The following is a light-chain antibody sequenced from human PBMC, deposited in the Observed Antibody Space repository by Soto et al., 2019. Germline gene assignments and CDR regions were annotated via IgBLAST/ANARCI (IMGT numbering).Light chain of an antibody. V-gene: IGKV3-15*01. CDR2: GAS. CDR3: QQYNNWPRT. Sequence: EIVMTQSPATLSVSPGARATLSCRASQSVSSNLAWYQQKPGQAPRLLIYGASTRATGIPARFSGSGSGTEFTLTISSLQSEDFAVYYCQQYNNWPRTFCQGTKVEIK. J-gene: IGKJ1*01. CDR1: QSVSSN.